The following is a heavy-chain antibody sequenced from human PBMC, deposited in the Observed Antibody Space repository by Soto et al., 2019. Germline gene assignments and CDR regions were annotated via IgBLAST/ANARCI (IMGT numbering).Heavy chain of an antibody. J-gene: IGHJ3*02. CDR1: GYAITIYV. Sequence: ALVKVSRKASGYAITIYVISRVRQAPGQGLEWMGWISAYNGNTNYAQKLQGRATMTTDTSTSTAYMELRSLRSDDTAVYYCAREETADAFDIWGQGTMVTVSS. CDR2: ISAYNGNT. D-gene: IGHD2-21*02. CDR3: AREETADAFDI. V-gene: IGHV1-18*01.